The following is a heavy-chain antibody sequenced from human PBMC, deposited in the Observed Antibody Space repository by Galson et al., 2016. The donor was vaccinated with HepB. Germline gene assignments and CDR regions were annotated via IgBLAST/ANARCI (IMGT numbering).Heavy chain of an antibody. Sequence: SLRLSCAASGFTFSSYGMHWVRQAPGKGLEWVAVIWYDGSNKYYADSVKGLFTISRDNSKNTLYLQMNSLSAEDAAVYYCARGSWFGEFLYPEHYGMDVWGQGTTVTVSS. J-gene: IGHJ6*02. V-gene: IGHV3-33*01. CDR3: ARGSWFGEFLYPEHYGMDV. D-gene: IGHD3-10*01. CDR2: IWYDGSNK. CDR1: GFTFSSYG.